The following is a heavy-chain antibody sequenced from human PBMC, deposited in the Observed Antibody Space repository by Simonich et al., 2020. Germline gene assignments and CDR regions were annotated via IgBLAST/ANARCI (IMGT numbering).Heavy chain of an antibody. CDR3: ARVGYSNYYYYGMDV. Sequence: QVQLQESGPGLVKPSETLSLTCAVSGYSISSGYYWGWIRQPPGEGLEWIGSIYHRGSTDYNPSPKSRVTISVETSKNQFSLKLSSVTAAETAVYYCARVGYSNYYYYGMDVWGQGTTVTVSS. CDR2: IYHRGST. V-gene: IGHV4-38-2*01. J-gene: IGHJ6*02. CDR1: GYSISSGYY. D-gene: IGHD6-13*01.